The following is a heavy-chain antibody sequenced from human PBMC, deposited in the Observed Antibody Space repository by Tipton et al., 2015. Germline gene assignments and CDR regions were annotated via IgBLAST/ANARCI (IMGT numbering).Heavy chain of an antibody. CDR1: GYTFSRYD. Sequence: QSGPEVKKPGASVKVSCKASGYTFSRYDINWVRQATGQGLEWMGWISTYNGNTDYAQKFQDRVTMTTDTSTSTAYMELRSLRSDDTAVYYCARDQDIVPAIPVAFDIWGKETLVTVSS. J-gene: IGHJ3*02. CDR2: ISTYNGNT. CDR3: ARDQDIVPAIPVAFDI. V-gene: IGHV1-18*01. D-gene: IGHD5-12*01.